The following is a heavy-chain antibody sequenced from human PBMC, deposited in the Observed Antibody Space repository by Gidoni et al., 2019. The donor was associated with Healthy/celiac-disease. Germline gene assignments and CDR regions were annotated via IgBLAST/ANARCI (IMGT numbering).Heavy chain of an antibody. V-gene: IGHV4-4*07. Sequence: QVQLQVSGPGLVKPSETLSLTCTVSVGSISSYYWSWIRQPAGKGLEWIGRIYTSGSTNYNPSLKSRVTMSVDTCKKEFSLKLSSVTAADTAVYYCARDLGYCSSTSCYERYYYYYMDVWGKGTTVTVSS. D-gene: IGHD2-2*01. CDR2: IYTSGST. CDR1: VGSISSYY. J-gene: IGHJ6*03. CDR3: ARDLGYCSSTSCYERYYYYYMDV.